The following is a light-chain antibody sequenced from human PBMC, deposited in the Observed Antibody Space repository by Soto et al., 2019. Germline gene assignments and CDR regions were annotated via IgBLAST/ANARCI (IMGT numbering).Light chain of an antibody. CDR3: QQSYSTPFT. Sequence: DIQMTQSPYSLSASVGDRVTIICRASQGISNYLAWYQQKPGKVPKLLIYAASTLQSGVPSWFSGSGSGTDFTLTISSLQPEDFATYYCQQSYSTPFTFGQGTRLEI. CDR2: AAS. V-gene: IGKV1-27*01. CDR1: QGISNY. J-gene: IGKJ5*01.